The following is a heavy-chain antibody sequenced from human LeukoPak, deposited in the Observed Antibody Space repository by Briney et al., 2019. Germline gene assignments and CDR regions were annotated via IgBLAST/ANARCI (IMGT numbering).Heavy chain of an antibody. Sequence: GGSLRLSCAASAFTVSSYAIHWARQAPGKGLEWVASISYGGYNKYYVDSVRGRFTFSRDISEHTLYLQMNSLRADDTAVYYCARDVTTFLLPNAYAFDIWGQGTMVTVSS. CDR3: ARDVTTFLLPNAYAFDI. V-gene: IGHV3-30*04. J-gene: IGHJ3*02. D-gene: IGHD1-1*01. CDR2: ISYGGYNK. CDR1: AFTVSSYA.